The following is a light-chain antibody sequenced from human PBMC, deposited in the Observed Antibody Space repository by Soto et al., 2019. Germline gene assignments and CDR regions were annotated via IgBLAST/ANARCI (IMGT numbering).Light chain of an antibody. CDR1: QSVSSTS. V-gene: IGKV3-20*01. Sequence: EIVLTQSPGTLSLSPGERATLSCRASQSVSSTSLAWYQQKPGQAPRLLIYGASSRATGIPDRFSGSGSWTEFTLTISRLEPEDFAVYYCQQYGGSPLYTFGQGTKLEIK. CDR2: GAS. J-gene: IGKJ2*01. CDR3: QQYGGSPLYT.